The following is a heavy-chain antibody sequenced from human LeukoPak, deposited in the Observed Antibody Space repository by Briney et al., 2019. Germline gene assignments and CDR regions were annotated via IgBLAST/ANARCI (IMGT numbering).Heavy chain of an antibody. J-gene: IGHJ3*02. CDR1: GGSISSYY. Sequence: SETLSLTCTVSGGSISSYYWSWIRQPPGKGLEWIGYIYYSGSTNYNPSLKSRVTISVDTSKNQFSLKLSSVTAADTAVYYCARWTTAGAFDIWGQGTMVTVSS. D-gene: IGHD4-17*01. CDR2: IYYSGST. CDR3: ARWTTAGAFDI. V-gene: IGHV4-59*01.